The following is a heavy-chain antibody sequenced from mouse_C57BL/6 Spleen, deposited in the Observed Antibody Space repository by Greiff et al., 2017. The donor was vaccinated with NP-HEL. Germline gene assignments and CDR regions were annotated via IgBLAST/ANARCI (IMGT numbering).Heavy chain of an antibody. D-gene: IGHD2-3*01. V-gene: IGHV1-50*01. CDR2: IDPSDSYT. CDR1: GYTFTSYW. J-gene: IGHJ4*01. Sequence: QVQLQQPGAELVKPGASVKLSCKASGYTFTSYWMQWVKQRPGQGLEWIGEIDPSDSYTNYNQKFKGKATLTVDTSSSTAYMQLSSLTSEDSAVYYCASFGYYEKSAMDYWGQGTSVTVSS. CDR3: ASFGYYEKSAMDY.